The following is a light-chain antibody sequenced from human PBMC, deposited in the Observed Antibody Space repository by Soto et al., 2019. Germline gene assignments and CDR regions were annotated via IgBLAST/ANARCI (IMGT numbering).Light chain of an antibody. Sequence: DIQMTQSPSSLSASVGDRVTITCRTSQLVTKYLNWYQQHPGKAPKLLIYETSSLQSGVPSRFSGSGSGTDFTLTISSLQPEDFGTYFCQQSYSTLWTFGQGTKVEIK. CDR3: QQSYSTLWT. V-gene: IGKV1-39*01. CDR1: QLVTKY. CDR2: ETS. J-gene: IGKJ1*01.